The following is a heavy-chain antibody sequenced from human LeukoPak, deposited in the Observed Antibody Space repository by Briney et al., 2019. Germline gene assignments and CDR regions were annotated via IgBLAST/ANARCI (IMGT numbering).Heavy chain of an antibody. CDR2: IYYSGST. CDR3: ARVRPNSSSQHDFDP. J-gene: IGHJ5*02. CDR1: GVSISSYY. D-gene: IGHD6-13*01. V-gene: IGHV4-30-4*08. Sequence: KASETLSLTCTVSGVSISSYYWSWIRQPPGKGLEWIGYIYYSGSTYYNPSLKSRVTISVDTSKNQFSLKLSSVTAADTAVYYCARVRPNSSSQHDFDPWGQGTLVTVSS.